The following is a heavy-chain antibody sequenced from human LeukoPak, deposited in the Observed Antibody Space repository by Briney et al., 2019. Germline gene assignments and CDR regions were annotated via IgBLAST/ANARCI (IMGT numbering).Heavy chain of an antibody. Sequence: GRSLRLSCATSGFTFSHYGMHWVRPAPGKGLEWVAVIWSDGSNRYYGDPVKGRFTISRDNFQRTVYLQMNSLRAEDTAVYYCAKDAQRGFDYSNSFDNWGQGTLVTVSS. CDR3: AKDAQRGFDYSNSFDN. J-gene: IGHJ5*02. CDR1: GFTFSHYG. D-gene: IGHD4-11*01. CDR2: IWSDGSNR. V-gene: IGHV3-33*06.